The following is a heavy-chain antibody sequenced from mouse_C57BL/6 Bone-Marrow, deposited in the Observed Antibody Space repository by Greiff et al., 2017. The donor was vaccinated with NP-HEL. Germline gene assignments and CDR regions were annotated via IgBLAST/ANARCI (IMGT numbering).Heavy chain of an antibody. CDR3: ARLATEWYFDV. D-gene: IGHD1-1*01. CDR2: INSDGGST. Sequence: EVQGVESGGGLVQPGESLKLSCESNEYEFPSHDMSWVRKTPEKRLELVAAINSDGGSTYYPDPMERRFIISRDNTKKPLYLQMSSLRSEDTALYYWARLATEWYFDVWGTGTTVTVSS. V-gene: IGHV5-2*01. J-gene: IGHJ1*03. CDR1: EYEFPSHD.